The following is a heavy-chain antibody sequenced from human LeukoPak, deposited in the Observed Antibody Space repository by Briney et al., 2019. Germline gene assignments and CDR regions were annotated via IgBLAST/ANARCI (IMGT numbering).Heavy chain of an antibody. Sequence: PSETLSLTCTVSGGSISSYYWSWIRQPPGKGLEWIGYIYYSGSTNYNPSLKSRVTISVDTSKNQFSLELSSVTAADTAVYYCARESQGNAFDIWGQGTMVTVSS. CDR3: ARESQGNAFDI. V-gene: IGHV4-59*01. CDR2: IYYSGST. J-gene: IGHJ3*02. CDR1: GGSISSYY. D-gene: IGHD6-13*01.